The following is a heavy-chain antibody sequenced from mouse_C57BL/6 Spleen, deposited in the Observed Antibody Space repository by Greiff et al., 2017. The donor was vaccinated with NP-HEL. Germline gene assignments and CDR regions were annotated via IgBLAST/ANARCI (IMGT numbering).Heavy chain of an antibody. J-gene: IGHJ2*01. CDR2: IHPNSGST. CDR3: ARASGVWNYFDY. D-gene: IGHD3-2*02. CDR1: GYTFTSYW. V-gene: IGHV1-64*01. Sequence: VQLQQSGAELVKPGASVKLSCKASGYTFTSYWMHWVKQRPGQGLEWIGMIHPNSGSTNYNEKFKSKATLTVDKSSSTAYMQLSSLTSEDSAVYYCARASGVWNYFDYWGQGTTLTVSS.